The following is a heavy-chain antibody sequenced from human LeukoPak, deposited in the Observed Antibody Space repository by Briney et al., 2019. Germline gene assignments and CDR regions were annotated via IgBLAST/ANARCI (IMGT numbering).Heavy chain of an antibody. J-gene: IGHJ4*02. CDR2: IYYSGST. CDR3: ARDHCANGVCWFDY. V-gene: IGHV4-59*01. CDR1: GGSISSYY. D-gene: IGHD2-8*01. Sequence: SETLSLTCTVSGGSISSYYWSWIRQPPGKGLEWIGYIYYSGSTNYNPFLKSRVTISVDTSKHQFSLKLSSVTAADTAVYYCARDHCANGVCWFDYWGQGTLVTVSS.